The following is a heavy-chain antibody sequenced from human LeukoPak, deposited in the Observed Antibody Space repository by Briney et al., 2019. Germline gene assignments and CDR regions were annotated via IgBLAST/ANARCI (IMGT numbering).Heavy chain of an antibody. Sequence: ASVKVSCKASGYTFTSYYMHWVRQAPGQGLEWMGIINPSGGSTSYAQKFQGRVTITRDTSTSTVYMELSSLRSEDTAVYYCARVEWRGYFDYWGQGTLVTVSS. V-gene: IGHV1-46*01. CDR1: GYTFTSYY. J-gene: IGHJ4*02. CDR2: INPSGGST. D-gene: IGHD3-3*01. CDR3: ARVEWRGYFDY.